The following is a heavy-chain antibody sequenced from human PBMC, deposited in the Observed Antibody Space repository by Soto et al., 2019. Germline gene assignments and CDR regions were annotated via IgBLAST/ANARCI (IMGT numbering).Heavy chain of an antibody. V-gene: IGHV1-69*13. D-gene: IGHD4-4*01. CDR2: IIPIFGTT. CDR1: GGTFSSYT. Sequence: SVKVSCKASGGTFSSYTMSWVRQAPGQGLEWMGGIIPIFGTTTYAHKFQGRVTITADESTSTVYMELSSLRGEDTAVYYCARGALTTLAYYYGMDVWGHGTTVTVSS. J-gene: IGHJ6*02. CDR3: ARGALTTLAYYYGMDV.